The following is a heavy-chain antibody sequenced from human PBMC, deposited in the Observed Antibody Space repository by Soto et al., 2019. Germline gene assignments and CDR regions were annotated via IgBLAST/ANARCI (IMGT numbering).Heavy chain of an antibody. Sequence: GESLKISCKGSGYSFTSYWIGWVRQMLGKGLEWMGIIYPGDSDTRYSPSFQGQVTISADKSISTAYLQWSSLKASDTAMYYCAITYGSGSYGSGSYYYGMDVWGQGTTVTVSS. CDR2: IYPGDSDT. D-gene: IGHD3-10*01. V-gene: IGHV5-51*01. CDR3: AITYGSGSYGSGSYYYGMDV. J-gene: IGHJ6*02. CDR1: GYSFTSYW.